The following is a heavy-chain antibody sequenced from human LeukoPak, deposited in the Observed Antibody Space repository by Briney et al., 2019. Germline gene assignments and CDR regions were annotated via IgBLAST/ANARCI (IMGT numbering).Heavy chain of an antibody. CDR3: AKDIGAYSYGYNAFDI. D-gene: IGHD5-18*01. J-gene: IGHJ3*02. CDR1: GFTFDDHA. Sequence: RSLRLSCAASGFTFDDHAMHWVRQAPGKGLEWVSGISWNSGSIGYADSVKGRFTISRDNAKNSLYLQMNSLRAEDTALYYCAKDIGAYSYGYNAFDIWGQGTMVTVSS. CDR2: ISWNSGSI. V-gene: IGHV3-9*01.